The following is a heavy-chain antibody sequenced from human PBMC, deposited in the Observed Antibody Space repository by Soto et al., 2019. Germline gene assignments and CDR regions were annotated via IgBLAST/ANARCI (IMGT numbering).Heavy chain of an antibody. J-gene: IGHJ4*02. CDR3: ARGGAMGVDY. D-gene: IGHD1-26*01. V-gene: IGHV3-74*01. CDR2: IDFDGITT. CDR1: GFTFNTHW. Sequence: EVHLVESGGGVVQPGGSLRLSCTASGFTFNTHWMHWVRQAPGEGLVWVSRIDFDGITTNYADSVKGRLTVSRDNAKNTVYLPVNTLRDEDTAVDYCARGGAMGVDYWGQGTLVTVSS.